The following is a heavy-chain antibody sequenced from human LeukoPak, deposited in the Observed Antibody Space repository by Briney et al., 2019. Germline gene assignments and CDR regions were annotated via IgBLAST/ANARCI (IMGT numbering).Heavy chain of an antibody. CDR2: IWYDGSNK. V-gene: IGHV3-33*01. Sequence: GGSLRLSCAASGFTFSSYGMHWVRQAPGKGLEWVAVIWYDGSNKYYADSVKGRFTISRDNSKNTLYLQMNSLRAEDTAVYYCARGGDWGNWFDPWDQGTLVTVSS. D-gene: IGHD2-21*02. CDR3: ARGGDWGNWFDP. J-gene: IGHJ5*02. CDR1: GFTFSSYG.